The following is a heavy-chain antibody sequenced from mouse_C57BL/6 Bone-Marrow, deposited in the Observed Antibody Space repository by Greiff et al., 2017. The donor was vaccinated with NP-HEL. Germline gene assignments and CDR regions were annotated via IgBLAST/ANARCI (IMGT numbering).Heavy chain of an antibody. CDR1: GYTFTSYG. D-gene: IGHD4-1*01. Sequence: VQLQQSGAELARPGASVKLSCKASGYTFTSYGISWVKQRTGQGPEWIGEIYPRSGNTYYNEKFKGKATLTADKSSSTAYMELRSLTSEDSAVYFCAQTGAWFAYWGQGTLVTVSA. J-gene: IGHJ3*01. V-gene: IGHV1-81*01. CDR2: IYPRSGNT. CDR3: AQTGAWFAY.